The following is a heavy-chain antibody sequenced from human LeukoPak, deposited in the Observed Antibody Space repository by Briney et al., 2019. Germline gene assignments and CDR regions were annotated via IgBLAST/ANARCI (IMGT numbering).Heavy chain of an antibody. J-gene: IGHJ4*02. CDR1: GFTFSSYG. CDR2: IRYDGSNK. V-gene: IGHV3-30*02. Sequence: GGSLRLSCAASGFTFSSYGMHWVRQAPGKGLEWVAFIRYDGSNKYYADSVKGRFTISRDSSKNTLYLQMNSLRADDTAVYYCAKDGSWSCTDWGQGTLVRVSS. CDR3: AKDGSWSCTD. D-gene: IGHD2-8*02.